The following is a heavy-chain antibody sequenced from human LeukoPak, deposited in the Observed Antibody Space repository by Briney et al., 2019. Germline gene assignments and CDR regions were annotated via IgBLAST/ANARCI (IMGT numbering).Heavy chain of an antibody. J-gene: IGHJ3*02. CDR1: GYRFTSHW. Sequence: EESLKISCKAAGYRFTSHWVGWVRQVPGKGLEWMVIIYPSDSDTRYSPSFQGQVTISVDKSITTAYLQWNSLKASDTAMYFCATQHPNDNGDSLNMWGQGTMVTVSS. CDR3: ATQHPNDNGDSLNM. CDR2: IYPSDSDT. V-gene: IGHV5-51*01. D-gene: IGHD4-17*01.